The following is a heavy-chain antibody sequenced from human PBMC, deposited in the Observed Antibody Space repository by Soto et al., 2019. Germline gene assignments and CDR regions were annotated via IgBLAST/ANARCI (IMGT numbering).Heavy chain of an antibody. CDR2: ISSSSSYI. CDR3: GGGGGSYNFAP. J-gene: IGHJ5*02. D-gene: IGHD1-26*01. Sequence: EVQLVESGGGLVKPGGSLRLSCAASGFTFSTYSMSWVRQAPGKGLEWVSSISSSSSYIYYADSVKGRFTISRDNAKNSLYLKRNSLRAEDTAVYYWGGGGGSYNFAPGARGPLVPFSS. V-gene: IGHV3-21*01. CDR1: GFTFSTYS.